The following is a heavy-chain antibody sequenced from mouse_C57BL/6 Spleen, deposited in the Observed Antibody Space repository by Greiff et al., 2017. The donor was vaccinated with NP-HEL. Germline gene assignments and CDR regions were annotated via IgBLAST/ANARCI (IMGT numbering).Heavy chain of an antibody. CDR2: IYPGDGDT. V-gene: IGHV1-82*01. CDR1: GYAFSSSW. Sequence: QVQLQQSGPELVKPGASVKISCKASGYAFSSSWMNWVKQRPGKGLEWIGRIYPGDGDTNYNGKFKGKATLTADKSSSTAYMQLSSLTSEDSAVYFCASEDYYGGSYRFAYWGQGTLVTVSA. D-gene: IGHD1-1*01. J-gene: IGHJ3*01. CDR3: ASEDYYGGSYRFAY.